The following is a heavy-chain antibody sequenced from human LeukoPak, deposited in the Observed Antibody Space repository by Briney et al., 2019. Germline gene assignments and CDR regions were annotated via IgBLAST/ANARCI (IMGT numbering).Heavy chain of an antibody. V-gene: IGHV1-2*02. CDR3: ATSEKIIAAAGLSLDY. Sequence: ASVKVSCKASGYTFSGYHIHWVRQAPGQGLEWVGWMNPKTGGTNYAQKFQGRVTLTRDTSISTAYMELSSLRSDDTAVYYCATSEKIIAAAGLSLDYWGQGTLVTVSS. CDR2: MNPKTGGT. D-gene: IGHD6-13*01. CDR1: GYTFSGYH. J-gene: IGHJ4*02.